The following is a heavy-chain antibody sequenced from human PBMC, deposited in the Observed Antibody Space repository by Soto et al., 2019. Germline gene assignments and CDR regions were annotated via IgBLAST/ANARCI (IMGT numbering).Heavy chain of an antibody. CDR2: ISGNGDRT. D-gene: IGHD5-18*01. J-gene: IGHJ4*02. CDR3: AKDRTYSYGSDY. CDR1: GFTFTTYA. Sequence: GGSLRLSCAASGFTFTTYAMSWVRQAPGKGLEWVSVISGNGDRTYYADSVQGRFTISRDNSKNTLYLQMNSLRAEDTAIYYCAKDRTYSYGSDYWGQGTQLTVSS. V-gene: IGHV3-23*01.